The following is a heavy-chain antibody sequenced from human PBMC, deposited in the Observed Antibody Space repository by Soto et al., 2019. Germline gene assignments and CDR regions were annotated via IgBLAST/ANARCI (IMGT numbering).Heavy chain of an antibody. J-gene: IGHJ4*02. CDR2: VYYDGST. V-gene: IGHV4-59*01. D-gene: IGHD2-2*01. CDR1: GDSISYYY. CDR3: GSYDRQSRPYALDY. Sequence: PSETLSLTCTVSGDSISYYYWSWIRQPPGKGLEWIGYVYYDGSTNYNPSLESRVTMSIDTSKNQFSLKLSSVIAADTAVYYCGSYDRQSRPYALDYSGQATRVTVAS.